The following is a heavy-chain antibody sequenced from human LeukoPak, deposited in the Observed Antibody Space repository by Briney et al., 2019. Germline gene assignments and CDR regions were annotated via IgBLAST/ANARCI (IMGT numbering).Heavy chain of an antibody. CDR3: ARVIPNSYYYDSSGYHCDY. D-gene: IGHD3-22*01. CDR2: IYYSGST. Sequence: SETLSLTCTVSGGSISSYYWSWIRQHPGEGLEWIGYIYYSGSTYYNPSLKSRVTISVDTSKNQFSLNLSSVTAADTAVYYCARVIPNSYYYDSSGYHCDYWGQGTLVTVSS. CDR1: GGSISSYY. J-gene: IGHJ4*02. V-gene: IGHV4-31*03.